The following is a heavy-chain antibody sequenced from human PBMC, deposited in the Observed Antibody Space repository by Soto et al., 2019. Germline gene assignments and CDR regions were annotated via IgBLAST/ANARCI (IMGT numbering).Heavy chain of an antibody. V-gene: IGHV4-31*03. CDR3: ARKQAGFFYGIDY. J-gene: IGHJ4*02. CDR2: IDGSGYT. CDR1: GGSISTGGYY. Sequence: PSETLSLTCTVSGGSISTGGYYWSWIRQYPGKGLEWLGYIDGSGYTFYNPSLQSRLTLSMDTSKNQFSLKLSSATAADTAVYFCARKQAGFFYGIDYWGQGTLVNVSS. D-gene: IGHD3-3*01.